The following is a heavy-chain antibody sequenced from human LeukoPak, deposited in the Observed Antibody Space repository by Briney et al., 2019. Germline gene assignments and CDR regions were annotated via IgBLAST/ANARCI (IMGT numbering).Heavy chain of an antibody. CDR1: GGTFSSYA. D-gene: IGHD6-6*01. J-gene: IGHJ4*02. V-gene: IGHV1-69*13. CDR2: IIPIFGTA. CDR3: ARGPESRDYFDY. Sequence: SVKVSCKASGGTFSSYAISWVRQAPGQGLEWMGGIIPIFGTANYAQKFQGRVTITADESTSTAYMELSSLRSEDTAVYYCARGPESRDYFDYWGQGTLVTVSS.